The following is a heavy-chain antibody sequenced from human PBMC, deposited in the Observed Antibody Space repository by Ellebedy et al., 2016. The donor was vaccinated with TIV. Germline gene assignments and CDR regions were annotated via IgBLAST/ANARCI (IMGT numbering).Heavy chain of an antibody. J-gene: IGHJ4*02. V-gene: IGHV3-23*01. CDR1: GFTFSSYA. Sequence: PGGSLRLSCAASGFTFSSYAMSWVRQAPGKGLEWVSAISGSGGSTYYADSVKGRFTISRDNAKNSLYLQMNSLRAEDTAVYYCAREGGYSGYENFDYWGQGTLVTVSS. CDR2: ISGSGGST. D-gene: IGHD5-12*01. CDR3: AREGGYSGYENFDY.